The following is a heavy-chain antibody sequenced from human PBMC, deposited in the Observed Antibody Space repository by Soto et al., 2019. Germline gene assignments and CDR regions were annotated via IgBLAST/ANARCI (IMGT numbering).Heavy chain of an antibody. J-gene: IGHJ1*01. Sequence: SETLSLTCAVSGGSISSSNWWSWVRQPPGKGLEWIGEIYHSGSTNYNPSLKSRVTISVDKSKNQFSLKLSSVTAADTAVYYCARDQSPYYYDSSGYRQGVYFQHWGQGTLVTVSS. CDR1: GGSISSSNW. D-gene: IGHD3-22*01. CDR3: ARDQSPYYYDSSGYRQGVYFQH. V-gene: IGHV4-4*02. CDR2: IYHSGST.